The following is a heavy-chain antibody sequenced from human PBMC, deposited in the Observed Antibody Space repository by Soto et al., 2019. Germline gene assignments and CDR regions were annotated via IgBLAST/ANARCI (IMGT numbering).Heavy chain of an antibody. CDR1: GGSFSGYY. D-gene: IGHD3-3*01. Sequence: PSETLSLTCAVYGGSFSGYYWSWIRQPPGKGLEWIGEINHSGSTNYNPSLKSRVTISVDTSKNQFSLKLRSVTAADTAVYYCARGPKRFLEWFFPGPGSYYYYGMDVWGQGTTVTVSS. CDR3: ARGPKRFLEWFFPGPGSYYYYGMDV. V-gene: IGHV4-34*01. J-gene: IGHJ6*02. CDR2: INHSGST.